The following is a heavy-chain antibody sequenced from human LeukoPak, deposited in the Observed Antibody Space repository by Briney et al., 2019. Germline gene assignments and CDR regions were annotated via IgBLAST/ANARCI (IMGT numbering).Heavy chain of an antibody. J-gene: IGHJ4*02. CDR1: GFTFSNYA. D-gene: IGHD1-7*01. CDR3: AKAADTNYFRYGDY. CDR2: IGTIPGVT. Sequence: PGGSLRLSCAASGFTFSNYAMSWVRQAPGKGLEWVSVIGTIPGVTYYTESVKGRFTISRDNSKNTVYLQMNNLGADDTALYFCAKAADTNYFRYGDYWGQGTLVTVSS. V-gene: IGHV3-23*01.